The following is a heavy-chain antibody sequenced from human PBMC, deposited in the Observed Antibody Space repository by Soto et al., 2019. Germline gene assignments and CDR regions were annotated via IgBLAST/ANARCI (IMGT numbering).Heavy chain of an antibody. D-gene: IGHD3-22*01. CDR2: IYYSGST. CDR3: ASGLYYDSGVLGGGGMDV. V-gene: IGHV4-39*01. Sequence: SETLSLTCTVSGGSISSSSYYWGWIRQPPGKGLEWIGSIYYSGSTYYNPSLKSRVTISVDTSKNQFSLKLSSVTAADRVVFYCASGLYYDSGVLGGGGMDVGGQGTRVTVS. CDR1: GGSISSSSYY. J-gene: IGHJ6*02.